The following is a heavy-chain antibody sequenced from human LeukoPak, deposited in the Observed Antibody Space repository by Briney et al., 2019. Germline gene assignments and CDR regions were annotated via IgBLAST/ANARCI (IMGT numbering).Heavy chain of an antibody. D-gene: IGHD6-13*01. J-gene: IGHJ4*02. CDR1: GFTFSTYW. CDR2: IKQGGSEK. CDR3: ARDSAGNDY. V-gene: IGHV3-7*01. Sequence: PGGSLRLSCAASGFTFSTYWMSWVRQAPGKELEWVANIKQGGSEKYYVDSVKGRFTISRDNAKNSLYLQMNSLRAEDTAMYYCARDSAGNDYWGQGTLVTVSS.